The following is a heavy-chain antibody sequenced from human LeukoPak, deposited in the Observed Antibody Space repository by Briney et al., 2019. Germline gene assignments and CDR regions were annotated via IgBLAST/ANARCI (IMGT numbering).Heavy chain of an antibody. D-gene: IGHD3-22*01. CDR3: ARDLGPWSNYYDSSGPSDY. CDR2: IIPILGIA. V-gene: IGHV1-69*04. J-gene: IGHJ4*02. CDR1: GGTFSSYA. Sequence: SVKVSCKASGGTFSSYAISWVRQAPGQGLEWTGRIIPILGIANYAQKFQGRVTITADKSTSTAYMELSSLRSEDTAVYYCARDLGPWSNYYDSSGPSDYWGQGTLVTVSS.